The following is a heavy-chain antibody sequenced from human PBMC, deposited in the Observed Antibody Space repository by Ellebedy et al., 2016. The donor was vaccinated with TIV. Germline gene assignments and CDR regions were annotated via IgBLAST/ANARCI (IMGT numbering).Heavy chain of an antibody. CDR2: ISGSGGST. V-gene: IGHV3-23*01. J-gene: IGHJ6*03. CDR3: AKARRDGFHYYYYMDV. CDR1: GFTFSSYA. Sequence: GGSLRLXXAASGFTFSSYAMSWVRQAPGKGLEWVSAISGSGGSTYYADSVKGRFTISRDNSKNTLYLQMNSLRAEDTAVYYCAKARRDGFHYYYYMDVWGKGTTVTVS. D-gene: IGHD5-24*01.